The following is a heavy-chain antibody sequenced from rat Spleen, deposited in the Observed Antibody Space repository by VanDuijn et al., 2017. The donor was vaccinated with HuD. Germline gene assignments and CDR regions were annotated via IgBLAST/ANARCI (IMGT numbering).Heavy chain of an antibody. V-gene: IGHV1-43*01. CDR3: ARGDRATDY. CDR1: GYTFTSYD. D-gene: IGHD4-1*01. J-gene: IGHJ2*01. Sequence: QVQLQQSGAELTTPGSSLKISCKASGYTFTSYDIGWMKQTTGQGLAYIGYINKGSGGTNYNAKFKGKDTLTVDRSSSTAFMQLSSLTPDDSAVYYCARGDRATDYWGQGVMVTVSS. CDR2: INKGSGGT.